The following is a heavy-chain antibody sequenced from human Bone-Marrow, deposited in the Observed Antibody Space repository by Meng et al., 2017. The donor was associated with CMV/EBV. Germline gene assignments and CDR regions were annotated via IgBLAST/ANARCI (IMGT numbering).Heavy chain of an antibody. CDR1: GDSMSSYY. J-gene: IGHJ3*02. CDR3: ARGDSTMVVTGRSFDI. CDR2: IYYDGST. Sequence: SETLSLTGTVPGDSMSSYYWSWIRQPPGKGLEWIGYIYYDGSTNYNPSRESRVIISVDRSKNQFSLKLSSVTAADTAVYYCARGDSTMVVTGRSFDIRGQGTMVTVSS. D-gene: IGHD4-23*01. V-gene: IGHV4-59*01.